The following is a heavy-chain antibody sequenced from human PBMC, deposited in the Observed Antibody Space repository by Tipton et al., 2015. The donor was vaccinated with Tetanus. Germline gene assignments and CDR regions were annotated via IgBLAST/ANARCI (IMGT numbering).Heavy chain of an antibody. CDR2: IYHNGGT. D-gene: IGHD3-16*01. Sequence: TLSLTCAVSGDSISSAGYSWSWIRQPPGKGLEWIGFIYHNGGTYYNPSLKSRATISVDRSKNQFSLRLSSVTAADTAVYYCARDHGITWGGMGYYYGMDVWGQGTTVTVSS. CDR1: GDSISSAGYS. J-gene: IGHJ6*02. V-gene: IGHV4-30-2*01. CDR3: ARDHGITWGGMGYYYGMDV.